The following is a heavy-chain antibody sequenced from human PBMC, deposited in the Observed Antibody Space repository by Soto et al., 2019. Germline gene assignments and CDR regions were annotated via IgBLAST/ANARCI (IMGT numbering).Heavy chain of an antibody. Sequence: SETLSLNCTVSGASISAYSWSWFRQPPGKGLEWIGYIYYSGSTNYNPSLKSRVAISVDTSKNQFSLKLSSVTAADTAVYYCARSTDSSGWRFDYWGQGTQVTVSS. D-gene: IGHD6-19*01. CDR2: IYYSGST. CDR3: ARSTDSSGWRFDY. V-gene: IGHV4-59*01. J-gene: IGHJ4*02. CDR1: GASISAYS.